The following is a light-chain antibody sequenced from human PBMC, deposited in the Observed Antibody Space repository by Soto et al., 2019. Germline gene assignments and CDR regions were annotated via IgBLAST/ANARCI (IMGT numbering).Light chain of an antibody. J-gene: IGKJ4*01. V-gene: IGKV3D-15*01. CDR1: QTASSSY. CDR2: GTS. Sequence: EIVLTQSPDTLSLSPGEGATLSCRASQTASSSYLAWYQQKPGQAPRLLIYGTSTRATGIPDRFSGSASGTEFTLTISSLQSEDFAVYYCQQYNNWPPLTFGGGTKVDIK. CDR3: QQYNNWPPLT.